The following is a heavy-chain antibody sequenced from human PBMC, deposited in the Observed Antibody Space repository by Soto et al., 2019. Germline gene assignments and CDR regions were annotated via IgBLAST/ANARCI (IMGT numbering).Heavy chain of an antibody. Sequence: RASVKVSCNASGGTFSSYAISWVRQAPGQGLEWMGGIIPIFGTANYAQKFQGRVTITADKSTSTAYMELSSLRSEDTAVYYCARAYGDYESYFDYWGQGTLVTVSS. J-gene: IGHJ4*02. CDR1: GGTFSSYA. CDR2: IIPIFGTA. CDR3: ARAYGDYESYFDY. V-gene: IGHV1-69*06. D-gene: IGHD4-17*01.